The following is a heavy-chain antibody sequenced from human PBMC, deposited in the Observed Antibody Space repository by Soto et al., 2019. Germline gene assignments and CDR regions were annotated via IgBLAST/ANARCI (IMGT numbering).Heavy chain of an antibody. CDR2: ISYDGGNQ. J-gene: IGHJ4*02. Sequence: GGSLRLCCEASGFTFSRYPMHWFRQAPGKGLEWVTVISYDGGNQYYADSVKGRFTTSRDNSKDTLYLQMHSLRSDDTAVYFCARGPVTQTSFIDHWGQGTLVTVSS. V-gene: IGHV3-30-3*01. CDR3: ARGPVTQTSFIDH. D-gene: IGHD4-4*01. CDR1: GFTFSRYP.